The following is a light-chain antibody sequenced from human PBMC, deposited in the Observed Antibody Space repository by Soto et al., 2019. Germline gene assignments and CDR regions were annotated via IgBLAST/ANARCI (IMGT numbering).Light chain of an antibody. Sequence: ESVLTQSPGTLSLSPGERATLSCRASQSVSSSYLAWYQQKPGQAPRLLIDGASSRAAGIPDRFSGSGSGTDFTLTISRLEPGDFAVYFCQQYSSSPATFGGGTKVGIK. CDR1: QSVSSSY. CDR3: QQYSSSPAT. CDR2: GAS. V-gene: IGKV3-20*01. J-gene: IGKJ4*01.